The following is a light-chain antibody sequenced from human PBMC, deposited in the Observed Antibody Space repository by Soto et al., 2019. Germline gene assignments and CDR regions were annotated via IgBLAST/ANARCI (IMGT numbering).Light chain of an antibody. CDR1: QRTSGW. CDR3: LQDYNYPWT. V-gene: IGKV1-5*03. CDR2: KAS. J-gene: IGKJ1*01. Sequence: DIQMTQSHSTLSAFVGDRVTITCRASQRTSGWLAWYQQKPGKAPKLLIYKASNLQSGVPSRFSGSRSGTDFTLTISSLQPEDFATYYCLQDYNYPWTFGQGTKVDIK.